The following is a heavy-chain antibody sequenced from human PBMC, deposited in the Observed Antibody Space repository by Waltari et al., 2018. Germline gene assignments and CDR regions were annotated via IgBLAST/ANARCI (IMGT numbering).Heavy chain of an antibody. V-gene: IGHV4-34*01. Sequence: QVQLQQWGAGLLKPSETLSLTCAVYGGSFSGYYWSWIRQPPGKGREWIGESHPSASTNYHPSLKRRVTRSVDTSKKQFSLKLSSVSAADTAVYYCARAKYWSSTSCYRNAFDIWGQGTMVTVSS. D-gene: IGHD2-2*01. CDR1: GGSFSGYY. CDR2: SHPSAST. CDR3: ARAKYWSSTSCYRNAFDI. J-gene: IGHJ3*02.